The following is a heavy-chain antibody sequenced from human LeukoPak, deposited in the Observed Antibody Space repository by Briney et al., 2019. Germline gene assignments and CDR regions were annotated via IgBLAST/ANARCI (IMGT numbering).Heavy chain of an antibody. CDR2: IYTSGST. Sequence: PSETLSLTCTVSGGSISSYYWSWIRQPAGKGLEWIGRIYTSGSTNYNPSLKSRVTMSVDTSKNQFSLKLSSVTAADTAVYYCARGYYYDTSGYFNWFDPWGQGTLVTVSS. CDR3: ARGYYYDTSGYFNWFDP. CDR1: GGSISSYY. J-gene: IGHJ5*02. D-gene: IGHD3-22*01. V-gene: IGHV4-4*07.